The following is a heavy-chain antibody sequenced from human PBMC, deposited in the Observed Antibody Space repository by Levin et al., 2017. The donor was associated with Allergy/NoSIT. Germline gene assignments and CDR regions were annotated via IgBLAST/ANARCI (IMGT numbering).Heavy chain of an antibody. J-gene: IGHJ4*02. CDR2: IYLSGST. CDR1: GGSISSGGYS. Sequence: NPSETLSLTCAVPGGSISSGGYSWSWIRQPPGKGLEWIGNIYLSGSTNDNPSRKSRVTMSVDRSKHQFSLKLSYVTAADTAVYYGARVAGYSYGYYFDYWGPGTLVTVSS. CDR3: ARVAGYSYGYYFDY. V-gene: IGHV4-30-2*01. D-gene: IGHD5-18*01.